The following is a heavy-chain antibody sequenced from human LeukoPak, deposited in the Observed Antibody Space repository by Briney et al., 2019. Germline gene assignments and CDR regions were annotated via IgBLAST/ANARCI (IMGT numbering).Heavy chain of an antibody. D-gene: IGHD3-10*01. CDR2: IYYSGST. Sequence: SETLSLTCTVSGGSISSYYWSWIRQPPGKGLEWIGYIYYSGSTNYNPSLKSRVTISVDTSKNQFSLKLSSVTAADTAVYYCARRRANYYGSGSWNWFDPWGQGTLVTVSS. CDR1: GGSISSYY. J-gene: IGHJ5*02. V-gene: IGHV4-59*12. CDR3: ARRRANYYGSGSWNWFDP.